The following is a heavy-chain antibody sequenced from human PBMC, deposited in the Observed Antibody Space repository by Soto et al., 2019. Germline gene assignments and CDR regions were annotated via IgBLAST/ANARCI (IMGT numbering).Heavy chain of an antibody. J-gene: IGHJ5*02. V-gene: IGHV3-33*01. CDR2: IWYDGSNK. Sequence: QVQLVESGGGVVQPGKSLRLSCAASGFTFSTYGMHWVRQAPGKGLEWVAAIWYDGSNKYYADSVEGRFTVSRDNSNNAVTPQMTSLSAEDTTLYYCARDRRDNTAMMAPFDLWGLGNLVSVYS. CDR3: ARDRRDNTAMMAPFDL. D-gene: IGHD5-18*01. CDR1: GFTFSTYG.